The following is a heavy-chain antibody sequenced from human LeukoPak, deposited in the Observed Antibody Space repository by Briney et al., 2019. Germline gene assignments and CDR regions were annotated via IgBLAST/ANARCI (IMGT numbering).Heavy chain of an antibody. V-gene: IGHV4-31*03. D-gene: IGHD4-17*01. Sequence: PSETLSLTCTVSGGSISSGGYYWSWIRQHPGKGLEWIGYIYYSGSTYYNPSLKSRVTISVDTSKNQFSLKLSSVTAADTAVYYCARVTNDYGDYGGWTGGLDYWGQGTLVTVSS. CDR2: IYYSGST. CDR3: ARVTNDYGDYGGWTGGLDY. J-gene: IGHJ4*02. CDR1: GGSISSGGYY.